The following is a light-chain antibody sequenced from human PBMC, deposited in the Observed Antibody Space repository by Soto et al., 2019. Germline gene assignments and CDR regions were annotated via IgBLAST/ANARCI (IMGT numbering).Light chain of an antibody. CDR2: EVS. V-gene: IGLV2-14*02. Sequence: QSALTQPASVSGSPGQSITISCTGTSSDVGSYNLVSWYQQHPGKAPKVIIYEVSNRPSGVSNRFSGSKSGNTASLTISGLQAEDEADYYCSSYTSSSTYVFGTGTKLTVL. CDR3: SSYTSSSTYV. J-gene: IGLJ1*01. CDR1: SSDVGSYNL.